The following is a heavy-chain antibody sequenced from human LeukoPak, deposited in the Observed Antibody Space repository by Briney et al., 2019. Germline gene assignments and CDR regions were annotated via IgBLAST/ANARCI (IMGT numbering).Heavy chain of an antibody. Sequence: ASVKVSCKASGYTFTSYAMNWVRQAPGQGLEWMGWINTNTGNPTYAQGFTGRFVFSLDTSVSTAYLQISSLKAEDTAVYYCAREESKYDILTGYYVGFGYYFDYWGQGTLVTVSS. CDR1: GYTFTSYA. CDR3: AREESKYDILTGYYVGFGYYFDY. D-gene: IGHD3-9*01. V-gene: IGHV7-4-1*02. J-gene: IGHJ4*02. CDR2: INTNTGNP.